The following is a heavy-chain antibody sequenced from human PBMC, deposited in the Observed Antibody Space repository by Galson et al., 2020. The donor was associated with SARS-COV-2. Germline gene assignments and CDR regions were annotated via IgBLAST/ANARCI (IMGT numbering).Heavy chain of an antibody. D-gene: IGHD3-16*02. V-gene: IGHV4-34*01. CDR1: GGSFSGYY. CDR2: INHSGST. CDR3: ARGRGYDYVWGSYRPHRLYYFDY. Sequence: SETLSLTCAVYGGSFSGYYWSWIRQPPGKGLEWIGEINHSGSTNYNPSLKSRVTISVDTSKNQFSLKLSSVTAADTAVYYCARGRGYDYVWGSYRPHRLYYFDYWGQGTLVTVSS. J-gene: IGHJ4*02.